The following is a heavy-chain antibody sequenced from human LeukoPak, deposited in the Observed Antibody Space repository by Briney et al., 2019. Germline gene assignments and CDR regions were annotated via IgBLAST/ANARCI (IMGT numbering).Heavy chain of an antibody. Sequence: PGGSLRLSCAASGFTLSSNWMDWVRQAPGKGVGWVSRINNDGSSTIYADSVKGRFTISRDNAKDTLFLQMNSLRAEDTAVYYCVKYSSGWNWGQGTLVTVSS. CDR1: GFTLSSNW. D-gene: IGHD6-19*01. J-gene: IGHJ4*02. V-gene: IGHV3-74*01. CDR2: INNDGSST. CDR3: VKYSSGWN.